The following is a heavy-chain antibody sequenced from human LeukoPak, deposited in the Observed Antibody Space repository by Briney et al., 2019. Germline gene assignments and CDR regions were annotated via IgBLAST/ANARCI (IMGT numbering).Heavy chain of an antibody. J-gene: IGHJ3*02. CDR1: GGSISSYY. V-gene: IGHV4-4*07. CDR3: ARDRSPLELRLLDAFDI. CDR2: IYTSGST. D-gene: IGHD1-7*01. Sequence: PSETLSLTCTVSGGSISSYYWSWIRQPAGKGLEWIGRIYTSGSTNYNPSLKSRVTMSVDTSKNQFSLKLSSVTAADTAVYYCARDRSPLELRLLDAFDIWGQGTMVTVSS.